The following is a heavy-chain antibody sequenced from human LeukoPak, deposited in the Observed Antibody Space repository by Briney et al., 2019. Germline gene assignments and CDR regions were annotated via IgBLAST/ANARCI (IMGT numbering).Heavy chain of an antibody. D-gene: IGHD3-9*01. CDR1: GYTFSNYG. J-gene: IGHJ4*02. V-gene: IGHV1-18*01. Sequence: ASVKVSCKASGYTFSNYGVTWVRQAPGQGLEWMGWISVYTGYTNYAQNFQGRVTMTTDTSTNTAYMELRSMTSDDTAVYFCARDGGYFDWPRPRPGKYYFDYWGQGTLVTVTS. CDR2: ISVYTGYT. CDR3: ARDGGYFDWPRPRPGKYYFDY.